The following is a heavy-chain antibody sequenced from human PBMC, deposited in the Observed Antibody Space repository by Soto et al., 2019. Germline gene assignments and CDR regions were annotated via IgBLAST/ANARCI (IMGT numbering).Heavy chain of an antibody. CDR1: GYTFTGYY. CDR3: ATSEKPTSTFDY. V-gene: IGHV1-2*02. Sequence: ASVKVSCKASGYTFTGYYMHWVRQAPGQGLEWMGWINPNSGGTNYAQKFQGRATMTRDTSISTAYMELSRLRSDDTAVYYCATSEKPTSTFDYWGQGTLVTVSS. D-gene: IGHD6-19*01. CDR2: INPNSGGT. J-gene: IGHJ4*02.